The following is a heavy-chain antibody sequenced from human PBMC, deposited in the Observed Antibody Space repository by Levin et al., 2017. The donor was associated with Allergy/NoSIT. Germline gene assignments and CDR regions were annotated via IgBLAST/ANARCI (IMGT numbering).Heavy chain of an antibody. Sequence: KSGGSLRLSCAASXXXXXXAXXXXXXQRQGKGLEWVGRIKSKTDGGTTDYAAPVKGRFTISRDDSKNTLYLQMNSLKTEDTAVYYCTTDSVVVVPAAMGKDYYYYMDVWGKGTTVTVSS. D-gene: IGHD2-2*01. CDR3: TTDSVVVVPAAMGKDYYYYMDV. CDR2: IKSKTDGGTT. CDR1: XXXXXXAX. J-gene: IGHJ6*03. V-gene: IGHV3-15*01.